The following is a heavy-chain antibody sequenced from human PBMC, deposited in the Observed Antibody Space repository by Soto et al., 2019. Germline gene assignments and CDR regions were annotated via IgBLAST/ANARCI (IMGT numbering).Heavy chain of an antibody. CDR2: IYYSGST. CDR1: GGSISSYY. CDR3: ARDGLGDTAMVPTGGMDV. Sequence: SETLSLTCTVSGGSISSYYWSWIRQPPGKGLEWIGYIYYSGSTNYNPSLKSRVTISVDTSKNQFSLKLSSVTAADTAVYYCARDGLGDTAMVPTGGMDVWGQGTTVTVSS. J-gene: IGHJ6*02. D-gene: IGHD5-18*01. V-gene: IGHV4-59*12.